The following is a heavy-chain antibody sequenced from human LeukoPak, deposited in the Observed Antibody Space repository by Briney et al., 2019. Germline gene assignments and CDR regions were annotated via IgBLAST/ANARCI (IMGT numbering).Heavy chain of an antibody. D-gene: IGHD2/OR15-2a*01. Sequence: SETLSLTCTVSGGSIGAYFWSWIRQPPGRGLEGIAYQYFTGNFDSNPSLRSRVTVSVDTSNNQVSLRLSSVTAADTAVYYCARQPGTLYYFDYWGQGILVTVSS. J-gene: IGHJ4*02. V-gene: IGHV4-59*08. CDR2: QYFTGNF. CDR1: GGSIGAYF. CDR3: ARQPGTLYYFDY.